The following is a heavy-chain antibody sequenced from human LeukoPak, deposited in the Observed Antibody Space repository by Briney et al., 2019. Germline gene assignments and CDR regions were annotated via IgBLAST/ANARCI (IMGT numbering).Heavy chain of an antibody. CDR2: IIPIFGTA. J-gene: IGHJ5*02. CDR1: GYTFTSYG. Sequence: SVKVSCKASGYTFTSYGISWVRQAPGQGLEWMGGIIPIFGTASYAQKFQGRVTITADKSTSTAYMELSSLRSEDTAVYYCARVDSSGYSQSYGLLSTWGQGTLVTVSS. D-gene: IGHD3-22*01. CDR3: ARVDSSGYSQSYGLLST. V-gene: IGHV1-69*06.